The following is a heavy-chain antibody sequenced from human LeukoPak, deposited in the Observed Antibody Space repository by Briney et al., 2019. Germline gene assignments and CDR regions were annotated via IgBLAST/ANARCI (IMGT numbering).Heavy chain of an antibody. CDR3: ARVVAARPGDY. CDR2: INPNSGGT. CDR1: GFTFTGYY. D-gene: IGHD6-6*01. J-gene: IGHJ4*02. Sequence: ASVNVSCKASGFTFTGYYIHWVRQAPGQGLEWMGWINPNSGGTNYAQKFQGRVTMTRDTSISTVYMEVRRLRSDDTAVYYCARVVAARPGDYWGQGTLVTVSS. V-gene: IGHV1-2*02.